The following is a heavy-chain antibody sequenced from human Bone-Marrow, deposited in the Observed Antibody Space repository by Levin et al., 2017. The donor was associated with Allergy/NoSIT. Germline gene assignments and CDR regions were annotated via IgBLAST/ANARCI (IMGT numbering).Heavy chain of an antibody. V-gene: IGHV2-70*04. CDR3: ALILGDYSNYDDAFHM. D-gene: IGHD4-11*01. CDR1: GVSLNTGGVR. Sequence: KGSGPTLVKPTQTLTLTCTFSGVSLNTGGVRVCWIRQPPGKALEWLARIDWDDDKFYSASLKTRLTISRDTSKNQVVLTMTNMVLVDTATYYCALILGDYSNYDDAFHMWGQGTMVTVSS. J-gene: IGHJ3*02. CDR2: IDWDDDK.